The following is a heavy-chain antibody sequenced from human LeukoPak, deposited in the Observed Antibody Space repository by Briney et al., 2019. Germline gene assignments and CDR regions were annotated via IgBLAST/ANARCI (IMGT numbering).Heavy chain of an antibody. CDR1: GFTFSSYS. J-gene: IGHJ4*02. CDR2: ISSSSSYI. V-gene: IGHV3-21*04. Sequence: GGSLRLSCAASGFTFSSYSMNWVRQAPGKGLEWVSSISSSSSYIYYADSVKGRFTISRDNAKNSLYLQMNSLRAEDTALYYCAKDRFRYYDSSAFDYWGQGTLVTVSS. CDR3: AKDRFRYYDSSAFDY. D-gene: IGHD3-22*01.